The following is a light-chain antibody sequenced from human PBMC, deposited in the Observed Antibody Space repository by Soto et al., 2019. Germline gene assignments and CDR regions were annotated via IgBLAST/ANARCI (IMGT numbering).Light chain of an antibody. J-gene: IGKJ4*01. CDR3: HQYAVSPLT. CDR1: QSVGRNY. CDR2: DAS. Sequence: EIVLTQSPGTLSLSPGESATLSCRASQSVGRNYLAWFQHKPDQAPRLLIYDASHRATCVPGRISGSGCGTDFPLSVTSLEPEDVAVYYCHQYAVSPLTFGAGTTVEIK. V-gene: IGKV3-20*01.